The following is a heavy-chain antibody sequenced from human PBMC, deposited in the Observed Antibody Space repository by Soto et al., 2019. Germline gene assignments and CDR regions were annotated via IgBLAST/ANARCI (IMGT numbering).Heavy chain of an antibody. D-gene: IGHD1-1*01. CDR1: GGTFSTSA. CDR3: ARDRDRLQLGGNYYYRLDV. V-gene: IGHV1-69*12. CDR2: IMPVFPTP. Sequence: QVQLVQSGAEVKNPGSSVKVSCKASGGTFSTSAISWVRQAPGQGLEWVGGIMPVFPTPDYAQNFQGRVTITAAESTTTASLELTSLRADAAAVYYCARDRDRLQLGGNYYYRLDVWGQGTAITVSS. J-gene: IGHJ6*02.